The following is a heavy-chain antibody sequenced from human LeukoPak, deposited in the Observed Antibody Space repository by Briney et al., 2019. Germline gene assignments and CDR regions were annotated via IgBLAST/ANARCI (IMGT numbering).Heavy chain of an antibody. D-gene: IGHD1-26*01. V-gene: IGHV3-64*01. Sequence: GGSLRLSCAASGFTFNNYAMHWVRRAPGKGLESVSAISTNGDNTHYGNSVKGRFTISRDNSKNTVYLHMGSLRVEDMAVYYCARDQGIEGATYMDVWGRGTTVIVSS. CDR1: GFTFNNYA. J-gene: IGHJ6*03. CDR2: ISTNGDNT. CDR3: ARDQGIEGATYMDV.